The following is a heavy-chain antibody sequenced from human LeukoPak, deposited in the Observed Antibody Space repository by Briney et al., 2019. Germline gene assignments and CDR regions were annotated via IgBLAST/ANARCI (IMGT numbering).Heavy chain of an antibody. CDR3: ARDLGYYYGLDI. CDR2: IFHSGNT. D-gene: IGHD3-16*01. J-gene: IGHJ6*02. Sequence: ASETLSLTCDVSGVSRINAGWWSWVRQPPGKGLEWIGEIFHSGNTKYNPSLESRVTLSVDKSNHQFTLEMKSVTAADTAIYYCARDLGYYYGLDIWSRGTTVTVSS. V-gene: IGHV4-4*02. CDR1: GVSRINAGW.